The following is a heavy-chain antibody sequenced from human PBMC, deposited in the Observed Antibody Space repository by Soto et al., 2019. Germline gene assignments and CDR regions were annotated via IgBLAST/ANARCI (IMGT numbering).Heavy chain of an antibody. D-gene: IGHD2-15*01. V-gene: IGHV3-23*01. CDR1: GFTFTSYA. J-gene: IGHJ4*02. Sequence: EVQLLESGGGLVRPGGSLRLSCATSGFTFTSYAMNWVRQAPGKGLEWVSTISGGGGSTYYADSVKGRFTVSRDNSKNTLYLQMNSVRAEDTAVYYCAKGFVVVVVAALDWGQGTLVTVSS. CDR3: AKGFVVVVVAALD. CDR2: ISGGGGST.